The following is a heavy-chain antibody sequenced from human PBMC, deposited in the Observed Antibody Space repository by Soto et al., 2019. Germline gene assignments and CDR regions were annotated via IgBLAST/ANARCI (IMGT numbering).Heavy chain of an antibody. D-gene: IGHD4-4*01. Sequence: QVQLQESGPGLVKPSQTLSLTCSVSGGSIGSGAYYWSWIRQFPGKGLEWIGYIHHSGPTLYNEALKSRLAMSLDTSKNQFSLKLSSVTAADTALYYCARSNYADGYYYGMDVWGQGTTVSVS. J-gene: IGHJ6*02. CDR1: GGSIGSGAYY. V-gene: IGHV4-31*03. CDR3: ARSNYADGYYYGMDV. CDR2: IHHSGPT.